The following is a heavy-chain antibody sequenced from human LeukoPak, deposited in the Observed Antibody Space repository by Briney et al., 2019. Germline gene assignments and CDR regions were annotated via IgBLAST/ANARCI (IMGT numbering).Heavy chain of an antibody. Sequence: SETLSLTCTVSGASFGTHYWNWIRQPPGKGLEWIGYIYYSGNTNSNPSLKSRVTISVDTSKSQFSLKLSSVTAADTAVYYCARLSKSSGSDSWGQGILVTVSS. D-gene: IGHD1-26*01. V-gene: IGHV4-59*08. CDR2: IYYSGNT. CDR3: ARLSKSSGSDS. CDR1: GASFGTHY. J-gene: IGHJ4*02.